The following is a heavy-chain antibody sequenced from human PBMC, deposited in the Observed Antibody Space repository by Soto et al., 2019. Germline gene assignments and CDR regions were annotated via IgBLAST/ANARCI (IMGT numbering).Heavy chain of an antibody. D-gene: IGHD6-6*01. CDR1: GYTFTSYD. J-gene: IGHJ5*02. CDR3: ATEYSSSSYWFDP. CDR2: MNTNSGNT. V-gene: IGHV1-8*01. Sequence: QVQLVQSGAEVKKPGASVKVSCKASGYTFTSYDINWVRQATGQGLERMGWMNTNSGNTGYAQKVQRRVTMTRNTSISTAYMELSSLRSEDTAVYYCATEYSSSSYWFDPWGQGTLVTVSS.